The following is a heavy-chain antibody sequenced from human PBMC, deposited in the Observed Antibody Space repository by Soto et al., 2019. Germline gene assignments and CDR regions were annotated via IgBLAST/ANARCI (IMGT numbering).Heavy chain of an antibody. V-gene: IGHV5-51*01. CDR1: GYSFTRYL. CDR3: ATDAEMATMKAVDL. Sequence: ESLSMSFTGSGYSFTRYLIGWVRQMPGKGLELIGLIYPCDSDPRYSPSFQGQLPISADNSISTPYLHWSSHKPSDTDILYCATDAEMATMKAVDLWGQGTMVTV. J-gene: IGHJ3*01. CDR2: IYPCDSDP.